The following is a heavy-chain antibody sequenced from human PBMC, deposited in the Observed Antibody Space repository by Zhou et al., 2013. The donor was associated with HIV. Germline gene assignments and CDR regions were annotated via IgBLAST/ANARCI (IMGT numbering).Heavy chain of an antibody. J-gene: IGHJ3*01. V-gene: IGHV1-46*01. CDR2: INPTTGKV. Sequence: QVHLVQSESSILKPGATASVSCKTSGYTFTNYYMYWLRQAPGRGLEVMGIINPTTGKVMYRQTFQARLIMTRDTTTTTINMYLSRLRSDDTAVYYCARAPPPPNYSEGFVVGGSLDVWGRGTKVIVSS. CDR3: ARAPPPPNYSEGFVVGGSLDV. CDR1: GYTFTNYY. D-gene: IGHD6-13*01.